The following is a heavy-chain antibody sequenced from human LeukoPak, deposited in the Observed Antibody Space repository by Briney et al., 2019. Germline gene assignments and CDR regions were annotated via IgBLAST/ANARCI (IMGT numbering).Heavy chain of an antibody. D-gene: IGHD2-15*01. CDR3: ARDEGAVVAAIDAFDI. CDR2: IWYDGSNK. CDR1: GFTFSSYG. Sequence: GGSLRLSCAASGFTFSSYGMHWVRQAPGRGLEWVAVIWYDGSNKYYADSVKGRFTISRDNSKNTLYLQRNSLRAEATAVYYCARDEGAVVAAIDAFDIWGQGTMVTVSS. J-gene: IGHJ3*02. V-gene: IGHV3-33*01.